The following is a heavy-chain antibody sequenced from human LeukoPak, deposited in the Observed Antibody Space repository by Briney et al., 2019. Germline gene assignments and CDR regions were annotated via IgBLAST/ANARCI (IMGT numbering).Heavy chain of an antibody. V-gene: IGHV4-4*07. D-gene: IGHD5-18*01. CDR2: IYTSGRT. J-gene: IGHJ4*02. Sequence: SETLSLTCTVSGGSISSYYWSWIRQPAGKGLEWIGRIYTSGRTNYNPSLESRVSMSVGASKNQISLKLNSVTAADTAVYYCARLRGYTYGDFDYWGRGTLVTVSS. CDR1: GGSISSYY. CDR3: ARLRGYTYGDFDY.